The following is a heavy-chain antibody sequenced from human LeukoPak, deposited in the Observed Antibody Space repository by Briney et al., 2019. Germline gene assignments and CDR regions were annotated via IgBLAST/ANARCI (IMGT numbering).Heavy chain of an antibody. J-gene: IGHJ1*01. D-gene: IGHD3-3*01. CDR1: GYTFTSYG. CDR2: IRTYDDNA. V-gene: IGHV1-18*01. Sequence: ASVKVSCKASGYTFTSYGIIWVRQAPGQGLEWMGGIRTYDDNANYTERLQGRVTMTTDTSTSTAYMELRSLRSDDTAVYYCARDRRLRFLEWSSIGYFQHWGQGTLVTVSS. CDR3: ARDRRLRFLEWSSIGYFQH.